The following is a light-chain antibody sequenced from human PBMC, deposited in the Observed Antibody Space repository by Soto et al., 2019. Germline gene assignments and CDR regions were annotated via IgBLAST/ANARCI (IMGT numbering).Light chain of an antibody. V-gene: IGKV3-20*01. J-gene: IGKJ1*01. CDR3: HHYGRSPYT. CDR1: QSVTNSY. Sequence: EIVLTQSPGTLSLSPGERATLSCRASQSVTNSYLAWYQQKPGQAPRLLLYGASTRATGVPDRFSGSGSGTDFTLTISRLEPEDFAVYFCHHYGRSPYTFGQGTKVEVK. CDR2: GAS.